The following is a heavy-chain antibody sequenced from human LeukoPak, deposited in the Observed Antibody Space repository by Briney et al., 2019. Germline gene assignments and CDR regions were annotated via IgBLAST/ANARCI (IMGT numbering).Heavy chain of an antibody. CDR2: ISAYNGNT. CDR1: GYTFTSYG. Sequence: TSVKVSCKASGYTFTSYGISWVRQAPGQGLEWMGWISAYNGNTNYAQKLQGRVTMTTDTSTSTAYMELRNLRSDDTAVYYCARALRVGAAGSDAFDIWGQGTMVTVSS. V-gene: IGHV1-18*01. J-gene: IGHJ3*02. CDR3: ARALRVGAAGSDAFDI. D-gene: IGHD2-15*01.